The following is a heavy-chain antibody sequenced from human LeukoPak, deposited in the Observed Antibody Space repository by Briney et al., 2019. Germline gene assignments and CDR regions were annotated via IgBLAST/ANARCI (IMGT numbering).Heavy chain of an antibody. J-gene: IGHJ4*02. Sequence: ASVKVSCKASGYIFVNFGISWARQAPRQGLEWVGWISAYNGNTNYAQKFRGRVTMTTDTSTNTAYMELRNLGSDDTAMYFCARDSSAYTRHFDYWGQGSLVTVSS. CDR3: ARDSSAYTRHFDY. CDR2: ISAYNGNT. V-gene: IGHV1-18*01. CDR1: GYIFVNFG. D-gene: IGHD3-22*01.